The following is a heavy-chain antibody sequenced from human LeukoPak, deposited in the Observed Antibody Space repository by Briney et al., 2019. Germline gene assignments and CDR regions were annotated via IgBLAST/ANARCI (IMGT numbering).Heavy chain of an antibody. J-gene: IGHJ4*02. V-gene: IGHV3-48*01. Sequence: GGSLRLSCAASGFTFSSHSMNWVRQAPGKGLEWVSYISSSSSTIYYADSVKGRFTISRDNAKNSLYLQTNSLRAEDTAVYYCARGAYYYEDWGQGTLVTVSS. CDR3: ARGAYYYED. D-gene: IGHD3-22*01. CDR2: ISSSSSTI. CDR1: GFTFSSHS.